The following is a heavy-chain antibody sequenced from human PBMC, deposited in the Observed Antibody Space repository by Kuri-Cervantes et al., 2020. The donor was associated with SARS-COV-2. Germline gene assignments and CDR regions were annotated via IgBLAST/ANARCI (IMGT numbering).Heavy chain of an antibody. CDR2: VFYDGRT. CDR1: GGSISSSSYY. J-gene: IGHJ4*02. CDR3: ARLASSRGTREFDY. Sequence: GSLRPSCTVSGGSISSSSYYWGWIRQPPGKGLEWIGSVFYDGRTYYNPSLKSRVTVSVDTSKNQFSLKLSSVTAADTAVYYCARLASSRGTREFDYWGQGTLVTVSS. V-gene: IGHV4-39*07. D-gene: IGHD2-8*01.